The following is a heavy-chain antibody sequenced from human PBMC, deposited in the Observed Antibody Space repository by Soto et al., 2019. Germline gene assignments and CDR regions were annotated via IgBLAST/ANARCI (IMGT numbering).Heavy chain of an antibody. D-gene: IGHD3-22*01. Sequence: QVQLVQSGAEVKKPGSSVKVSCTASGGTFSSYAISWVRQAPGQGLEWMGGIIPIFGSANYAQKFQGRVTITADKSTSTAYMELSSLRSEDTAVYYCADDSSGYYYFDYWGQGTLVTVSS. CDR2: IIPIFGSA. CDR1: GGTFSSYA. V-gene: IGHV1-69*06. J-gene: IGHJ4*02. CDR3: ADDSSGYYYFDY.